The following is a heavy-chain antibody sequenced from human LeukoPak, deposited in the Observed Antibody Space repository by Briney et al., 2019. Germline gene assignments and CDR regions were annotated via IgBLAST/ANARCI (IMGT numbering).Heavy chain of an antibody. CDR1: GYTFTGYY. CDR2: INPNSGGT. CDR3: ARDSLRSRPDAYYYGMDV. Sequence: ASVKVSCKASGYTFTGYYMHWVRQAPGQGLEWMGRINPNSGGTNYAQKFQGRVTITADESTSTAYMELSSLRSEDTAVYYCARDSLRSRPDAYYYGMDVWGQGTTVTVSS. V-gene: IGHV1-2*06. J-gene: IGHJ6*02. D-gene: IGHD4-17*01.